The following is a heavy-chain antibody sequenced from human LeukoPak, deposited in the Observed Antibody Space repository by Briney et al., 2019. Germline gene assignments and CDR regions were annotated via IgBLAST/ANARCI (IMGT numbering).Heavy chain of an antibody. CDR2: INPNSGDT. Sequence: GASVKVSCTASGYTFTGYHIHWVRQAPGQGLEWMGRINPNSGDTNYAQKFQGRATMTRDTSISTAYMELSRLRSDDTAVYYCARDYCSSTSCLFDYWGQGTLVTVSS. CDR3: ARDYCSSTSCLFDY. V-gene: IGHV1-2*06. J-gene: IGHJ4*02. D-gene: IGHD2-2*01. CDR1: GYTFTGYH.